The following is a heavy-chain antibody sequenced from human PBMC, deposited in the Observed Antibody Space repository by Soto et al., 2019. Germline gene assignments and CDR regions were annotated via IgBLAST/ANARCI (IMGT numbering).Heavy chain of an antibody. D-gene: IGHD1-7*01. V-gene: IGHV4-39*01. CDR3: ARRYGRYNWNYAWFDP. J-gene: IGHJ5*02. Sequence: SETLSLTCTVSGGSISSSSYYWGWIRQPPGKGLEWIGSIYYSGSTYYNPSLKSRVTISVDTSKNQFSLKLSSVTAADTAVYYCARRYGRYNWNYAWFDPWGQGTLVTVSS. CDR2: IYYSGST. CDR1: GGSISSSSYY.